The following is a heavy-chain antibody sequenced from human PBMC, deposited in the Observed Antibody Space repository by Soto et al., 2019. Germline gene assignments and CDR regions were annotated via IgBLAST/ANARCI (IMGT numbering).Heavy chain of an antibody. D-gene: IGHD6-13*01. Sequence: QVQLVQSGAEVKKPGASVKVSCKASGYTFTSYDINWVRQATGQGLEWMGWMDPNRGNTGYAQQVQGKVTMTMNNYIRIDYMELRRLRSEYTAVYYCARMRGGYNAFDIWGQVTMVTVSS. CDR3: ARMRGGYNAFDI. CDR2: MDPNRGNT. V-gene: IGHV1-8*01. J-gene: IGHJ3*02. CDR1: GYTFTSYD.